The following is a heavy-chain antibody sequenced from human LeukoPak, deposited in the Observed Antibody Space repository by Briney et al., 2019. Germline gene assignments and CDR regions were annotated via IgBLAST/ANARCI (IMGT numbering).Heavy chain of an antibody. J-gene: IGHJ4*02. CDR3: ARASDFWSGYRDGGRYFDY. CDR2: IYYSGST. Sequence: PSETLSLTCNVSGGSISSSTHYWGWIRQPPGEGLEWIGSIYYSGSTYYNPSLKSRVTISVDTSKNQFSLQLSSVTAADTAVYYCARASDFWSGYRDGGRYFDYWGQGTLVTVSS. V-gene: IGHV4-39*07. CDR1: GGSISSSTHY. D-gene: IGHD3-3*01.